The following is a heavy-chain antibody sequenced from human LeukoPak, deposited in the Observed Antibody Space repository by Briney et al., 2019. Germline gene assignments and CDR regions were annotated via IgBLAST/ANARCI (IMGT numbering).Heavy chain of an antibody. CDR2: ISSSSSYI. Sequence: GGSLRLSCAASGFTFSSYSMNWVRQAPGKGLEWVSSISSSSSYIYYADSVKGRFTISRDNAKNSLYLQMNSLRAEDTAVYYCAREGTAMAVGSDAFDIWGQGTMVTVSS. D-gene: IGHD5-18*01. V-gene: IGHV3-21*01. CDR3: AREGTAMAVGSDAFDI. CDR1: GFTFSSYS. J-gene: IGHJ3*02.